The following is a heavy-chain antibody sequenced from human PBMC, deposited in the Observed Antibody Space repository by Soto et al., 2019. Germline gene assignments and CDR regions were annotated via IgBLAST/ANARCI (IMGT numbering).Heavy chain of an antibody. CDR1: GYTFTGYY. V-gene: IGHV1-2*02. CDR2: INPNSGGT. D-gene: IGHD3-3*01. J-gene: IGHJ4*02. Sequence: ASVKVSCKASGYTFTGYYMHWVRQAPGQGLEWMGWINPNSGGTNYAQKFQGRVTMTRDTSISTAYMELSRLRSDDTAVYYCARGYYDFWSGYRHFDYWGQGTLVTV. CDR3: ARGYYDFWSGYRHFDY.